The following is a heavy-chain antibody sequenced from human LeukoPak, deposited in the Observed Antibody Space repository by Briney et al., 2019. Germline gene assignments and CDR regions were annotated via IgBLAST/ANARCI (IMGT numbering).Heavy chain of an antibody. CDR1: GGSISSSNW. Sequence: PSEALSLTCAVSGGSISSSNWWSWVCQPPGKGLEWIGEIYHSGSTNYNPSLKSRVTISVDKSKNQFSLKLGSVTAADTAVYYCASYPRGYNWNDSSRNAFDIWGQGTMVTVSS. CDR3: ASYPRGYNWNDSSRNAFDI. CDR2: IYHSGST. V-gene: IGHV4-4*02. D-gene: IGHD1-1*01. J-gene: IGHJ3*02.